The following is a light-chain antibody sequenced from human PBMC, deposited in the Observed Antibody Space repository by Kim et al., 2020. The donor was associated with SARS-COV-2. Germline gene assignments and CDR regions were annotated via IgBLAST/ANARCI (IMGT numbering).Light chain of an antibody. J-gene: IGKJ4*01. CDR3: QHYNNLPLT. CDR2: GAS. V-gene: IGKV3-15*01. Sequence: EIVMTQSPDSLSVSPGERATLSCRASQSVSRNLAWYQQKPGQAPRLLIYGASTKVAGVPARFSGSGSGTEFILTISSLQSEDFAVYYCQHYNNLPLTFGGGTKVDIK. CDR1: QSVSRN.